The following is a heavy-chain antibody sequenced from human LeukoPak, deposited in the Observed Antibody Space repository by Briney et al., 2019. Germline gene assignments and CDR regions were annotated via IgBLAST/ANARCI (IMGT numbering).Heavy chain of an antibody. D-gene: IGHD3-10*01. J-gene: IGHJ3*02. Sequence: PSETLSLTCSVSGVSVTSYYWTWIRQPPGKRLEGIGYIYHSGSTKYSPSLKSRVTISVDTSKNQFSLKLSSVTAADTAVYYCARTFSGDAFDIWGQGTMVTVSS. CDR3: ARTFSGDAFDI. CDR1: GVSVTSYY. V-gene: IGHV4-59*02. CDR2: IYHSGST.